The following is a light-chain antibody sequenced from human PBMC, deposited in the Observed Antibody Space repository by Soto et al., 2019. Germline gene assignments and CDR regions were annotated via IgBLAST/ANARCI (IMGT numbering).Light chain of an antibody. Sequence: EIVLTQSPGTLSLSPGERATLSCRASQSVSNIYLAWYQQKPGQAPRLLIYGTSNRATGIPDRFVGSGSGTDFTLTISRLEPEDFAVYYCQQFGRSPRTFGQGTKVDIK. CDR1: QSVSNIY. J-gene: IGKJ1*01. CDR2: GTS. V-gene: IGKV3-20*01. CDR3: QQFGRSPRT.